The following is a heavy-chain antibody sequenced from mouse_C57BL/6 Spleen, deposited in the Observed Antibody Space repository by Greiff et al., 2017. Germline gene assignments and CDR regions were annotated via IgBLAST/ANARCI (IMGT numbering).Heavy chain of an antibody. Sequence: EVQLQQSGPVLVKPGASVKMSCKASGYTFTDYYMNWVKQSHGKSLEWIGVINPYNGGTSYNQKFKGKATLTVDKSSSTAYMELNSLTSEDSAVYYCAREGLREDYFDYWGQGTTLTVSS. D-gene: IGHD1-1*01. V-gene: IGHV1-19*01. CDR3: AREGLREDYFDY. J-gene: IGHJ2*01. CDR1: GYTFTDYY. CDR2: INPYNGGT.